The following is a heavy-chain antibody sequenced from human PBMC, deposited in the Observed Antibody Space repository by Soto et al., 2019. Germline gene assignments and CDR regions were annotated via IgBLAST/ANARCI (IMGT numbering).Heavy chain of an antibody. CDR1: GGSISSGGYY. CDR3: ARFYGSGSYCFDY. CDR2: IYYSGST. J-gene: IGHJ4*02. Sequence: SETLSLTCSFSGGSISSGGYYLSWIRQHPGKGLEWIGYIYYSGSTYYNPSLKSRVTISVDTSKNQFSLKLSSVTAADTAVYYCARFYGSGSYCFDYWGQGTLVTVSS. V-gene: IGHV4-31*03. D-gene: IGHD3-10*01.